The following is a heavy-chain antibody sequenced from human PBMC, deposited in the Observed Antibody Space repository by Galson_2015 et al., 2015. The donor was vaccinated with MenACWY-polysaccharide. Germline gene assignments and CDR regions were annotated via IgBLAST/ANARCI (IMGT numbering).Heavy chain of an antibody. D-gene: IGHD3-22*01. Sequence: ETLSLTCTVSGGSMSPYHWTWIRQSPGKGLEWLGWIHYSGGNKYSPSLKSRVTISVDTSENQFFLKLSSVNTADTAVYYCARIGGMNKGNYYNYGWFDPWGQGTLVTVSS. J-gene: IGHJ5*02. CDR2: IHYSGGN. V-gene: IGHV4-59*01. CDR1: GGSMSPYH. CDR3: ARIGGMNKGNYYNYGWFDP.